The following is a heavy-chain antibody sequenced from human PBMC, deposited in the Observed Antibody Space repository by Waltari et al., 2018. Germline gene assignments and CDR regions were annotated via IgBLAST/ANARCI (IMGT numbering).Heavy chain of an antibody. V-gene: IGHV3-23*01. CDR3: ARSRSCSDTSCYIDY. D-gene: IGHD2-2*02. CDR2: ISGSGGSS. CDR1: GFTFSTYA. Sequence: EVQLLESGGDLVQPGGSLSLSCAISGFTFSTYAMTWVRQVPGRGLEWVSGISGSGGSSYYADSVKGRFTISRDNSKNTLLLQMNSLRVEDTAIYYCARSRSCSDTSCYIDYWGQGTLVTVSS. J-gene: IGHJ4*02.